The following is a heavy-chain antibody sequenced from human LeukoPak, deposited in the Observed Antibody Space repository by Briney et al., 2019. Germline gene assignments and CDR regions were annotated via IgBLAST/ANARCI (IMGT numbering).Heavy chain of an antibody. CDR3: ARGPVLLKTITPPVDY. D-gene: IGHD3-10*01. J-gene: IGHJ4*02. Sequence: SETLPLTCAVYGGSFSGYYWSWIRQPPGKGLEWIGEINHSGSTNYNPSLKSRVTISVDTSKNQFSLKLSSVTAADTAVYYCARGPVLLKTITPPVDYWGQGTLVTVSS. CDR2: INHSGST. CDR1: GGSFSGYY. V-gene: IGHV4-34*01.